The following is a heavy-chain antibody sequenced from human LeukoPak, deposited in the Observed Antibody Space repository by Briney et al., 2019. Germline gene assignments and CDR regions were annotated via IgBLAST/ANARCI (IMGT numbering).Heavy chain of an antibody. CDR2: IWYDGSIK. Sequence: AGGSLRLSCAASGFIFSTYGMHWVRQAPGKGLEWVAVIWYDGSIKYYADSVKDRFTISRDNSKNTLYLQMNRLRAEDTGVYYCARAVGPYDYWGQGTLVTVSS. D-gene: IGHD3-10*01. CDR1: GFIFSTYG. V-gene: IGHV3-33*01. J-gene: IGHJ4*02. CDR3: ARAVGPYDY.